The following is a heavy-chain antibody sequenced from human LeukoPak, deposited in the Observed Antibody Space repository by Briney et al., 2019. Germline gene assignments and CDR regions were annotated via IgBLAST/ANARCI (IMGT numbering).Heavy chain of an antibody. V-gene: IGHV3-21*01. CDR2: ISSSSTYT. CDR1: GFTFSSYN. CDR3: ARAISMVRGVDY. D-gene: IGHD3-10*01. Sequence: GGSLRLSCAASGFTFSSYNMNWVRQAPGKGLEWVSSISSSSTYTYYADSVKGPFTISRDNAKNSLYLQMNSLRAEDTAVYYCARAISMVRGVDYWGQGTLVTVSA. J-gene: IGHJ4*02.